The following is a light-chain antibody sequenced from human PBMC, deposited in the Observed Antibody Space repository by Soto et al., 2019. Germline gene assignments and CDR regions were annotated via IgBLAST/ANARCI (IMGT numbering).Light chain of an antibody. CDR3: QQANSFPLT. Sequence: DIQMTQSPSSLSASVGDRVTITCRASQSIGRYLNWYQQKPGRDPKVLIYATSSLQSGVPSRFSGSGSGKDFTLNISSLQNEDFATYYCQQANSFPLTVGGGTKVDIK. CDR2: ATS. V-gene: IGKV1-12*01. CDR1: QSIGRY. J-gene: IGKJ4*01.